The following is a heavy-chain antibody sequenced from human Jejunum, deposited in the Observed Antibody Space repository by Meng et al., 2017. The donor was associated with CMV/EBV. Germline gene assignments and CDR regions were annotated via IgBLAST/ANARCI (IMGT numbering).Heavy chain of an antibody. CDR1: GFSFSTDD. Sequence: GFSFSTDDMPWVRQAPGRGLEWVALVRNDGSIQYHADSVKGRFTISRDNSNNTLFLQMNSLRPEDTAVYYCARDGGDLWSGYSIDYWGQGTLVTVSS. D-gene: IGHD3-3*01. CDR3: ARDGGDLWSGYSIDY. J-gene: IGHJ4*02. CDR2: VRNDGSIQ. V-gene: IGHV3-30*02.